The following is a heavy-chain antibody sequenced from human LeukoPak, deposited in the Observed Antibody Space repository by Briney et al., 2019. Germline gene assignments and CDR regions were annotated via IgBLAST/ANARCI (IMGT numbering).Heavy chain of an antibody. Sequence: SETLSLTCTVSGGSISSYYWSWIRQPPGKGLEWIGYIYYSGSTNYNPSLKSRVTISVDTSKNQFSLKLSSVTAADTAVYYCARSIAARPRFDPWGQGTLVTVSS. CDR1: GGSISSYY. CDR2: IYYSGST. D-gene: IGHD6-13*01. V-gene: IGHV4-59*12. CDR3: ARSIAARPRFDP. J-gene: IGHJ5*02.